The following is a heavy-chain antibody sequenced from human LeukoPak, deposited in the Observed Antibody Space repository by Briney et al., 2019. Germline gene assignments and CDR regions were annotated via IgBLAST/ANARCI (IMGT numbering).Heavy chain of an antibody. Sequence: SETLSLTCTVSGGSISSSSYYWGWIRQPPGKGLEWIGSIYYSGSTYYNPSLKSRVTVSVDTSKNQFSLKLSSVTAADTAVYYCARQTGGAYYYDSSGYYHFDYWGQGTLVTVSS. J-gene: IGHJ4*02. V-gene: IGHV4-39*01. CDR2: IYYSGST. CDR3: ARQTGGAYYYDSSGYYHFDY. CDR1: GGSISSSSYY. D-gene: IGHD3-22*01.